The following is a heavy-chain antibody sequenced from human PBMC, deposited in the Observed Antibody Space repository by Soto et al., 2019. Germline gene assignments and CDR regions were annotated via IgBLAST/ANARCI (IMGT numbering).Heavy chain of an antibody. J-gene: IGHJ6*02. CDR1: GYTFTSYG. CDR2: ISAYNGNT. D-gene: IGHD2-15*01. CDR3: ARLATVSLNRYCSGGSCSISYSYGMDV. Sequence: QVQLVQSGAEVKKPGASVKVSCKASGYTFTSYGISWVRQAPGQGLEWMGWISAYNGNTNYAQKLQGRVTMTTDTSTSTAYMELRSLRSDDTAVYYCARLATVSLNRYCSGGSCSISYSYGMDVWGQGTTVTVSS. V-gene: IGHV1-18*01.